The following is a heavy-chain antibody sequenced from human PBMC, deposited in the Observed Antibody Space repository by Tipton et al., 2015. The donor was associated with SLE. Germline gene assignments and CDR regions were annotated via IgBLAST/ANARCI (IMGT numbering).Heavy chain of an antibody. Sequence: LRLSCAVYGGSFSGYYWSWIRQSPGKGLEWIGEINHSGSTSYNPSLKSRVTMSIDSSKNQLSLKLSSVTAADTAIYYCAREKIGGSYYGYIEYWGPGTLVTVSS. V-gene: IGHV4-34*01. CDR3: AREKIGGSYYGYIEY. D-gene: IGHD1-26*01. J-gene: IGHJ4*02. CDR2: INHSGST. CDR1: GGSFSGYY.